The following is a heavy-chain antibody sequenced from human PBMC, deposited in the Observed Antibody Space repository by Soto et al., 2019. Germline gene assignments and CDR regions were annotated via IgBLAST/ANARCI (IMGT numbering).Heavy chain of an antibody. J-gene: IGHJ4*02. Sequence: GASVRVSCKPSGYTFTSYYMHWVRQAPAQGLEWMGIINPSGGSTSYAQKFQGRVTITRDTSTSTVYMELSSLRSEDTAVHYCAKLTPNSTGYYSLAYWGQGTLVTVSS. D-gene: IGHD3-22*01. V-gene: IGHV1-46*01. CDR1: GYTFTSYY. CDR3: AKLTPNSTGYYSLAY. CDR2: INPSGGST.